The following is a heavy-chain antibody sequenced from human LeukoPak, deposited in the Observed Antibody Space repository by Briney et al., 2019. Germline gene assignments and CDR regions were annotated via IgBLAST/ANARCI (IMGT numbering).Heavy chain of an antibody. CDR2: IGGNGDTS. J-gene: IGHJ4*02. CDR1: GFTFYNYA. CDR3: ATRHEYSYPY. Sequence: GGSLRLSCVASGFTFYNYAMHWVRQAPGKGLEYVSAIGGNGDTSYYADSVKGRFTISRDNSKNTVYLQLGSLRTEDMAVYYCATRHEYSYPYWGQGTLVTVSS. D-gene: IGHD5-18*01. V-gene: IGHV3-64*02.